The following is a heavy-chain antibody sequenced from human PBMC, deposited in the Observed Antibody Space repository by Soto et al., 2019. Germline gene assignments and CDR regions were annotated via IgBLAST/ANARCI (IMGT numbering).Heavy chain of an antibody. CDR1: GYTFTVYY. CDR3: ARDLAKGGGSAGFDY. D-gene: IGHD1-26*01. J-gene: IGHJ4*02. CDR2: INPKSGGT. V-gene: IGHV1-2*02. Sequence: ASVKVSCKASGYTFTVYYIHWVRQAPGQGLEWMGWINPKSGGTMYPQKFQGRVTMTWDTSISTAYMALTRLRSDDTAVYYCARDLAKGGGSAGFDYWGQGTLVTVSS.